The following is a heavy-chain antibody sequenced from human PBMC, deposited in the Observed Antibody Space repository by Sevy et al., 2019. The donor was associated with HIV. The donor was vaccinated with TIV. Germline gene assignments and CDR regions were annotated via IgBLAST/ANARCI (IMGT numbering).Heavy chain of an antibody. V-gene: IGHV4-39*02. Sequence: SETLSLTCSVSDTSISSSDSYWGWIRQPPGKGLEWIGTIYYSGSTYYNPSLKSRFTMSIDTSKNQFSLTLTSVTAADTAVYYCARDGYDRCGGYRRAHYFDSWGQGTLVTVSS. CDR2: IYYSGST. J-gene: IGHJ4*02. D-gene: IGHD2-21*01. CDR3: ARDGYDRCGGYRRAHYFDS. CDR1: DTSISSSDSY.